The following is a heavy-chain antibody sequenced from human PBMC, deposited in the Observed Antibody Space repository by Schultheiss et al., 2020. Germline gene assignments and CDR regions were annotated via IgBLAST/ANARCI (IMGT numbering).Heavy chain of an antibody. CDR2: IYWDDDK. J-gene: IGHJ5*02. V-gene: IGHV2-5*08. CDR3: AHRDLVTTRDNWFDP. CDR1: GGSISSYYW. Sequence: TLSLTCTVSGGSISSYYWSWIRQPPGKGLEWLALIYWDDDKRYSPSLKSRLTITKDTSKNQVVLTMTNMDPVDTATYYCAHRDLVTTRDNWFDPWGQGTLVTVSS. D-gene: IGHD2-21*02.